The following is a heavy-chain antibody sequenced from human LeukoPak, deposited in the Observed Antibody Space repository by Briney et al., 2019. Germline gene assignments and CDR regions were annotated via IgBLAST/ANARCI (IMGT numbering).Heavy chain of an antibody. D-gene: IGHD4-17*01. CDR2: IYYSGST. CDR3: ARSRGGFGDYGSWFDP. CDR1: GGSISSSSYY. Sequence: SETLSLTCTVSGGSISSSSYYWGWIRQPPGKGLEWIGSIYYSGSTYYNPSLKSRVTISVDTSKNQFSLKLNSVTPADPAVYYCARSRGGFGDYGSWFDPWGQGTLVTVSS. V-gene: IGHV4-39*07. J-gene: IGHJ5*02.